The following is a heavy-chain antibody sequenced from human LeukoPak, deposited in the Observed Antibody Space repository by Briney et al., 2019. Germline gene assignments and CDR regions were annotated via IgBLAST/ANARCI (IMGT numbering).Heavy chain of an antibody. Sequence: KGXXXVAVISYDGSNKYYADSVKGRFTISRDNSKNTLYLQMNSLRAEDTAVYYCAKDITMVQGVPDYFDYWGQGTLVTVSS. D-gene: IGHD3-10*01. J-gene: IGHJ4*02. CDR2: ISYDGSNK. V-gene: IGHV3-30*18. CDR3: AKDITMVQGVPDYFDY.